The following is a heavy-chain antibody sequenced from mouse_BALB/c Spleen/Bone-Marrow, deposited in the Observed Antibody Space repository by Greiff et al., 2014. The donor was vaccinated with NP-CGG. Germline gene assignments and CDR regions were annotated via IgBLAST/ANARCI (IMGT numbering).Heavy chain of an antibody. Sequence: EVQLQQSGPELVKPGASVKVSCKASGYAFSSYNMYWVRQSHGKSLEWIGCIDPYIGDTSYNQKFKGKATLTVDKSSSTAYMHLNSLTSEDSAVYYCAKEARSRYYVLDNWGQGTSVTVSS. J-gene: IGHJ4*01. CDR1: GYAFSSYN. V-gene: IGHV1S135*01. CDR2: IDPYIGDT. CDR3: AKEARSRYYVLDN.